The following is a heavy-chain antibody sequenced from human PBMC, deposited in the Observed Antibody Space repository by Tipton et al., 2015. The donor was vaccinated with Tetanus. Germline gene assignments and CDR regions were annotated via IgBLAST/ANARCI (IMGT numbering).Heavy chain of an antibody. D-gene: IGHD1-26*01. CDR1: GFTFSTYG. CDR2: IKHDGSTK. Sequence: SLRLSCAASGFTFSTYGMTWVRQAPGKGLEWVANIKHDGSTKSYVDSVKGRFTISRDNGNNSLCLQMNNLRAEDTAVYYCARVSDGGYSPWGQGTLVPVSS. V-gene: IGHV3-7*03. CDR3: ARVSDGGYSP. J-gene: IGHJ5*02.